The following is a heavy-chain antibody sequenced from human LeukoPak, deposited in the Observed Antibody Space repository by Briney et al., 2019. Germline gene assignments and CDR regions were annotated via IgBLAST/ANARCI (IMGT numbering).Heavy chain of an antibody. CDR3: ARDSSSWYGTYAFDI. J-gene: IGHJ3*02. CDR1: GGTFSSYA. Sequence: ASVKVSCKASGGTFSSYAISWVRQAPGQGLEWMGGIIPIFGTANYAQKFQGRVTITADESTSTAYMELSSLRSEDTAVYYCARDSSSWYGTYAFDIWGQGTMVTVSS. V-gene: IGHV1-69*13. D-gene: IGHD6-13*01. CDR2: IIPIFGTA.